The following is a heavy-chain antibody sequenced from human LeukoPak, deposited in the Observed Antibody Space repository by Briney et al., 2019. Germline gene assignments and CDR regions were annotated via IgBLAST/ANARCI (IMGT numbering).Heavy chain of an antibody. CDR1: GGSISSSSYY. Sequence: SETLSLTCTVSGGSISSSSYYWGWIRQPPGKGLEWIGSTYYSGSTYYNPSLKSRVTISVDTSKNQFSLKLSSVTAADTAVYYCARYNYDFWSGYSKWFDPWGQGTLVTVSS. CDR3: ARYNYDFWSGYSKWFDP. J-gene: IGHJ5*02. V-gene: IGHV4-39*07. CDR2: TYYSGST. D-gene: IGHD3-3*01.